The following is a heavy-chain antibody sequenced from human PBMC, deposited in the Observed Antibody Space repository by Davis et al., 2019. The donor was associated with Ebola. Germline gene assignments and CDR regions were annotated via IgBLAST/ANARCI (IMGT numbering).Heavy chain of an antibody. V-gene: IGHV3-21*01. D-gene: IGHD2-2*02. CDR2: ISSSSSYI. J-gene: IGHJ6*03. CDR3: ARDVSSVVPAAIAYYYYYMDV. CDR1: GFTFSSYS. Sequence: GESLKISCAASGFTFSSYSMNWVRQAPGKGLEWVSSISSSSSYIYYADSVKGRFTISRDNAKNSLYLQMNSLRAEDTAVYYCARDVSSVVPAAIAYYYYYMDVWGKGTTVTVSS.